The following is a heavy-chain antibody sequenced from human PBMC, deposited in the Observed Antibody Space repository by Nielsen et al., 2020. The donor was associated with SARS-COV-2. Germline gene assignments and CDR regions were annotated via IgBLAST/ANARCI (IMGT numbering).Heavy chain of an antibody. CDR3: ARCRRPYHLFSGDYYWYFDL. J-gene: IGHJ2*01. D-gene: IGHD4-17*01. CDR2: ISSSGSFR. Sequence: GESLKISCAASGITFSDYYMMWVRQAPGKGMEWVSHISSSGSFRNYADSVKGRFTISRDNPKNSMYLQMGSLWAEDTAVYYCARCRRPYHLFSGDYYWYFDLWGRGTLVTVSS. CDR1: GITFSDYY. V-gene: IGHV3-11*06.